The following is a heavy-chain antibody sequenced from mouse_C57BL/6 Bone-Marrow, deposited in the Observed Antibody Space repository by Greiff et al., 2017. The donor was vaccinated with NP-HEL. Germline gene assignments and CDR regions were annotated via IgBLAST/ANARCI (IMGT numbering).Heavy chain of an antibody. CDR1: GFTFSDYY. D-gene: IGHD4-1*01. CDR2: INYDGSST. V-gene: IGHV5-16*01. CDR3: ARDLGRYWYFDV. Sequence: DVMLVESEGGLVQPGSSMKLSCTASGFTFSDYYMAWVRPVPEKGLEWVANINYDGSSTYYLDSLKSRFIISRDNAKNILYLQMSSLKSEDTATYYCARDLGRYWYFDVWGTGTTVTVSS. J-gene: IGHJ1*03.